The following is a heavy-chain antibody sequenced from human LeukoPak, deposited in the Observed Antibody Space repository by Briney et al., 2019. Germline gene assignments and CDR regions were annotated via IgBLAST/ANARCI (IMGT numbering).Heavy chain of an antibody. V-gene: IGHV3-30-3*01. CDR1: GFTFSSYA. CDR2: ISYDGSNK. J-gene: IGHJ4*02. CDR3: ARDKYSTLPYYFDY. Sequence: GRSLRLSCAASGFTFSSYAMHWVRQAPGKGLEWVAVISYDGSNKYYADSVKGRFTISRDNSKNTLYLQMNSLRAEDTAVYYCARDKYSTLPYYFDYWGQGTLVTVSS. D-gene: IGHD6-13*01.